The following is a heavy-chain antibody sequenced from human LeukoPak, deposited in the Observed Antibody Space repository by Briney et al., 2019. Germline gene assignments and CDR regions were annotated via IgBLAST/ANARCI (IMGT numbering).Heavy chain of an antibody. CDR3: AKGRSRADYDMDV. V-gene: IGHV3-23*01. CDR2: ISDTNDYT. CDR1: GFTFRSYA. J-gene: IGHJ6*02. D-gene: IGHD1-14*01. Sequence: GGSLRLSCAASGFTFRSYAMTWVRQAPGKGLEWVSCISDTNDYTYYRDSVKGRFTVSRDNSKNTLYLQMNSLRAEDTAVYYCAKGRSRADYDMDVWGQGTTVTVSS.